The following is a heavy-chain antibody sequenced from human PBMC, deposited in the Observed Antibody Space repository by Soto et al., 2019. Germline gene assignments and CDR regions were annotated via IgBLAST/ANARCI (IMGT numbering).Heavy chain of an antibody. CDR1: GFTVSSNY. Sequence: EVQLVESGGGLVQPGGSLRLSCAASGFTVSSNYMSWVRQAPGKGLEWVSVIYSGGSTYYADSVKGRFTISRDNSKNTLYLQMNSLRAEDTAVYYCAAGMIRFGGVIVDDAFDIWGQGTMVTVSS. CDR2: IYSGGST. J-gene: IGHJ3*02. D-gene: IGHD3-16*02. CDR3: AAGMIRFGGVIVDDAFDI. V-gene: IGHV3-66*01.